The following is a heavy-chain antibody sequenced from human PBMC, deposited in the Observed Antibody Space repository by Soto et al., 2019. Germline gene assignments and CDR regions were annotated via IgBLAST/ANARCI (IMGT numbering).Heavy chain of an antibody. J-gene: IGHJ5*02. CDR1: GGSISSSSYY. CDR3: ARLALTFWSGYYRMGNWIDP. Sequence: SETLSLTCTVSGGSISSSSYYWGWIRQPPGKGLEWIGSIYYSGSTYYNPSLKSRVTISVDTSKNQFSLKLSSVTAADTAVYYCARLALTFWSGYYRMGNWIDPWCQGPLVTVSS. D-gene: IGHD3-3*01. CDR2: IYYSGST. V-gene: IGHV4-39*01.